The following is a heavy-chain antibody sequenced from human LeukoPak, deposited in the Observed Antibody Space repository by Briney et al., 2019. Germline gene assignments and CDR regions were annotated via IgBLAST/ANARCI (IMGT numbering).Heavy chain of an antibody. CDR2: IIPIFGTA. Sequence: SVTVSCKASRGTFSSYAIGWVRQAPGQGLAWMGGIIPIFGTANYAQKFQGRVTITADESTSTAYMELSSLRSEDTAVYYCARVQPRYCSSTSCYGGEQGAFDIWGQGTMVTVSS. D-gene: IGHD2-2*01. V-gene: IGHV1-69*01. CDR3: ARVQPRYCSSTSCYGGEQGAFDI. CDR1: RGTFSSYA. J-gene: IGHJ3*02.